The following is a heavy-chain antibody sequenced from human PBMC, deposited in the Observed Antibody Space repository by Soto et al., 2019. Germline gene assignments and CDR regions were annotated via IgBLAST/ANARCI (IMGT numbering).Heavy chain of an antibody. V-gene: IGHV3-21*02. Sequence: EVQLVESGGGLVKPGGSLRLSCAASGFTFSTYTMNWVRQAPGKRLEWVSSITSGSGYIYYADSVKGRFPISRDNAENSLYLQMNSLRAEDTAVYYCARVSGYYYGMDVWGQGTTVTVSS. CDR1: GFTFSTYT. J-gene: IGHJ6*02. CDR3: ARVSGYYYGMDV. CDR2: ITSGSGYI. D-gene: IGHD3-10*01.